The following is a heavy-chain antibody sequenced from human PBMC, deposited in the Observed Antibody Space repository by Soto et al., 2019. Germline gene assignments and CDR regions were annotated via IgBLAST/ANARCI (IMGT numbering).Heavy chain of an antibody. J-gene: IGHJ3*02. CDR1: GYSFTSYG. D-gene: IGHD3-9*01. CDR2: IYPGDSDT. V-gene: IGHV5-51*01. Sequence: GESLKISCKGSGYSFTSYGIGWVRQMPGKGQEWMGIIYPGDSDTRYSPSFQGQVTISADKSISTAYLQWSSLKASDTAMYYCARPHYYILTGYYPHDAFDIWGQGTMVTVSS. CDR3: ARPHYYILTGYYPHDAFDI.